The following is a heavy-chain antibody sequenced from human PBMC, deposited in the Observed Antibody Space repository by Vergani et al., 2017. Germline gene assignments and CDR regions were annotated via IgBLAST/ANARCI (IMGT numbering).Heavy chain of an antibody. D-gene: IGHD2-15*01. CDR2: ILPGNSDT. CDR1: GYTFTNYW. CDR3: ARRYCSSGICNLDY. Sequence: EVQLVQSGAEVKKPGESLKISCKGSGYTFTNYWVGWVRQMPGKGLEWMGIILPGNSDTRYSPSFQGQVTISADKYITTAHLQWSSLKASDTAMYYCARRYCSSGICNLDYWGQGTLVTVAS. V-gene: IGHV5-51*03. J-gene: IGHJ4*02.